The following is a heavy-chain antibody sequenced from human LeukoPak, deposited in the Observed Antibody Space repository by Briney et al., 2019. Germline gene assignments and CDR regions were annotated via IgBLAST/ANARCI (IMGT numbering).Heavy chain of an antibody. CDR2: IYYSGGT. CDR3: ARVRYCSSTSCYPIDY. Sequence: SETLSLTCTVSGGSISSYYWSWIRQPPGKGLEWIGYIYYSGGTNYNPSLKSRVTISVDTSKNQFSLKLSSVTAADTAVYYCARVRYCSSTSCYPIDYWGQGTLVTVSS. CDR1: GGSISSYY. V-gene: IGHV4-59*01. D-gene: IGHD2-2*01. J-gene: IGHJ4*02.